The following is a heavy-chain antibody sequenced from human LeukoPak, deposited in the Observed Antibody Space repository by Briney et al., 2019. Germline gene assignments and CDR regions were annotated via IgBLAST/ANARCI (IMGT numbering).Heavy chain of an antibody. CDR1: GGSISSDSYY. CDR3: ARVLAVPGTPFDY. J-gene: IGHJ4*02. Sequence: SQTLSLTCTVSGGSISSDSYYWTWIRQPAGKGLEWIGRIYASGSTNYNPSLKSRVTISLDTSKNQFSPNLSSVTAADTAMYYCARVLAVPGTPFDYWGQGALVTVSS. D-gene: IGHD6-19*01. V-gene: IGHV4-61*02. CDR2: IYASGST.